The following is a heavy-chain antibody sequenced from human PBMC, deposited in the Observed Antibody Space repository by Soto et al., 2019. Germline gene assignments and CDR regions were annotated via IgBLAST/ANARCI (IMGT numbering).Heavy chain of an antibody. CDR2: ISGGGGNT. J-gene: IGHJ4*02. V-gene: IGHV3-23*01. CDR1: GFTFSNYA. CDR3: AKERLGRGADY. Sequence: EVQLLESGGGLVQPGGYLRLSCAASGFTFSNYAMSWVRQTPGKGLEWVSTISGGGGNTYYPDSVKGRFTISRDNSKDTVYLQMNRLRAEDTAIYYCAKERLGRGADYWGQGALVTVTS.